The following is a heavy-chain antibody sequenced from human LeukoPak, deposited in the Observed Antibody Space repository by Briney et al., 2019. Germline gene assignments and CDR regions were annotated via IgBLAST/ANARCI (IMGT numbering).Heavy chain of an antibody. CDR2: IYYSGST. Sequence: SETLSLTCTVSGGSISSYYWSWIRQPPGKGLEWIGYIYYSGSTNYNPSLKSRVTISVDTSKNQFSLKLSSVTAADTAVYYCARIVVVVAATSEQNWFDPWGQGTLVTVSS. J-gene: IGHJ5*02. CDR1: GGSISSYY. D-gene: IGHD2-15*01. V-gene: IGHV4-59*01. CDR3: ARIVVVVAATSEQNWFDP.